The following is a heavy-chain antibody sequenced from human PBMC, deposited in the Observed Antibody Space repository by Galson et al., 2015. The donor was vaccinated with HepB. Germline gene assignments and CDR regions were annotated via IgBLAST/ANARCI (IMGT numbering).Heavy chain of an antibody. D-gene: IGHD2-2*01. V-gene: IGHV3-74*01. CDR2: INTDGSAT. J-gene: IGHJ5*02. CDR1: GFGFSSSW. CDR3: ARDQSVYAPS. Sequence: SLRLSCAASGFGFSSSWMQWVRRAPGKGLMWVSRINTDGSATSYADSVKGRFTISRDNAKNTLYLQMNSLRVEETAVYYCARDQSVYAPSWGQGTLVTVSS.